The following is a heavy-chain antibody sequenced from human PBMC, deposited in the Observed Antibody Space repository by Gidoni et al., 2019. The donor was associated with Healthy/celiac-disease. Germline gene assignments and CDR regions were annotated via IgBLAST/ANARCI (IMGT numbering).Heavy chain of an antibody. Sequence: QVQLVESGGGVVQPGRSLRLHCAASGFTFSSYAMRWVCQAPGKGLEWVAVISYDGSNKYYADSVKGRFTISRDNSKNTLYLQMNSLRAEDTAVYYCAREGPPLAFDYWGQGTLVTVSS. CDR2: ISYDGSNK. CDR1: GFTFSSYA. CDR3: AREGPPLAFDY. V-gene: IGHV3-30*04. J-gene: IGHJ4*02.